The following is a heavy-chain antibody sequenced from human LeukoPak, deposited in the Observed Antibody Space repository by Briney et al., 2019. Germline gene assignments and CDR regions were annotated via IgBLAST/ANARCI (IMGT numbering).Heavy chain of an antibody. V-gene: IGHV1-69*13. CDR2: IIPIFGTA. CDR3: ARVRHYDLNWFDP. CDR1: GGTFSSYA. J-gene: IGHJ5*02. Sequence: ASVKVSCKASGGTFSSYAISWVRQAPGQGLEWMGGIIPIFGTANYAQKFQGRDTITADESTSTAYMELSSLRSEDTAVYYCARVRHYDLNWFDPWGQGTLVTVSS. D-gene: IGHD3-3*01.